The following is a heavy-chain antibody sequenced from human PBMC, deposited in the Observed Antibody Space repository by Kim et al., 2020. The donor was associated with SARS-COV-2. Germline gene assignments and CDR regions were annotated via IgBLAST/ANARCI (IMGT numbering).Heavy chain of an antibody. J-gene: IGHJ3*01. D-gene: IGHD3-22*01. V-gene: IGHV1-3*01. CDR3: AREGHEGGYLT. CDR2: KT. Sequence: KTSNSQKSQGRLTITRDTSARTAYMELNSLRSEDTAVYYCAREGHEGGYLTWGQGTMVTVSS.